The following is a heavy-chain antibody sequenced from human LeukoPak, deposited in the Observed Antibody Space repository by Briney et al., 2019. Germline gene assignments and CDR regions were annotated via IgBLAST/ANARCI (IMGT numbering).Heavy chain of an antibody. Sequence: SETLSLTCTVSGGSISSYYWSWIRQPPGKGLEWIGYIYYSGSANYNPSLKSRVTISVDTSKNQFSLKLSSVTAADTAVYYCARDLGYYFDYWGQGTLVTVSS. D-gene: IGHD3-16*01. V-gene: IGHV4-59*01. CDR1: GGSISSYY. J-gene: IGHJ4*02. CDR2: IYYSGSA. CDR3: ARDLGYYFDY.